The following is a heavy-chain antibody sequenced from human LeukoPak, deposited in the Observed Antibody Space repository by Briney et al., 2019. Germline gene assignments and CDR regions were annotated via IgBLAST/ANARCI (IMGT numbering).Heavy chain of an antibody. CDR1: GFTFSSYW. Sequence: GGSLRLSCAASGFTFSSYWMHWVRQAPGKGLVWVSRINSDGSITTYADSVRGRFTISRDNAKSTPYLQMNSLRAEDTAVYYCASSTQISKYADYWGQGALVTVSS. J-gene: IGHJ4*02. V-gene: IGHV3-74*01. CDR2: INSDGSIT. D-gene: IGHD2-2*01. CDR3: ASSTQISKYADY.